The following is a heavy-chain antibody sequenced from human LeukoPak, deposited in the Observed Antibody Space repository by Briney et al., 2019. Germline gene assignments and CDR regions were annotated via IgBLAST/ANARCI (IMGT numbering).Heavy chain of an antibody. Sequence: GGSLRLSCAASGFTFSSYAMSWVRQAPGRGLEWVSAISGSGGSTYYADSVKGRFTISRDNSKNTLYLQMNSLRAEDTAVYYCAKDTDYYGSGRPDWGQGTLVTVSS. V-gene: IGHV3-23*01. D-gene: IGHD3-10*01. J-gene: IGHJ4*02. CDR1: GFTFSSYA. CDR3: AKDTDYYGSGRPD. CDR2: ISGSGGST.